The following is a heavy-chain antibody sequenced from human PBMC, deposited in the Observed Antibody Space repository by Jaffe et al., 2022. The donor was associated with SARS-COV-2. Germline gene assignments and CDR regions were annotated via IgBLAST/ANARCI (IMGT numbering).Heavy chain of an antibody. V-gene: IGHV4-59*01. D-gene: IGHD3-3*01. CDR2: IYYSGNT. CDR3: ARGLLLSGEFWTGYSLQEKGAKVADWYFDL. Sequence: QVQLQESGPGLVKPSETLSLTCTVSGGSISSNYWSWIRQPPGKGLEWIGDIYYSGNTNYNPSLKSRVTISVDTSNNHFSLKLTSVTAADTAVYYCARGLLLSGEFWTGYSLQEKGAKVADWYFDLWGRGTLVTVSS. CDR1: GGSISSNY. J-gene: IGHJ2*01.